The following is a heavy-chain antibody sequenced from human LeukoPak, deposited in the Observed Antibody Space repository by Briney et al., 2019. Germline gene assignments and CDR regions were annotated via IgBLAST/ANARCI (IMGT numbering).Heavy chain of an antibody. CDR3: ARDGRGLGNYFDY. V-gene: IGHV3-21*01. Sequence: GGSLRLSCAASGFTFNTYTMNWVRQAPGKGLEWVSSISSGTSYIYYADSVKGRFTISRDNAKNSLYLQMNSLRAEDTAVYYCARDGRGLGNYFDYWGQGTLVTVSS. J-gene: IGHJ4*02. CDR1: GFTFNTYT. CDR2: ISSGTSYI. D-gene: IGHD3-10*01.